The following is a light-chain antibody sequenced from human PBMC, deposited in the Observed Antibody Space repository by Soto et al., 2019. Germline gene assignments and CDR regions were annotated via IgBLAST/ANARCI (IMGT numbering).Light chain of an antibody. Sequence: VMTQSPTTLSVSPGERATLSCRASHSVSNNLAWYQQKPGQAPRLLIYGASTRATGVPARFSGSGSATQFTLPISSLQSEDFGLYYFQQYKQWPVGFGGGTKVEIK. V-gene: IGKV3-15*01. J-gene: IGKJ4*01. CDR2: GAS. CDR1: HSVSNN. CDR3: QQYKQWPVG.